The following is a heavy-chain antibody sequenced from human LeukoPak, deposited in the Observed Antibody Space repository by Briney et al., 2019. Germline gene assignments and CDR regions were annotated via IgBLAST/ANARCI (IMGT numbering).Heavy chain of an antibody. V-gene: IGHV3-21*01. Sequence: GGSLRLSCAASGFTFSSYSMNWVRQAPGKGLEWVSSISSSSSYIYYADSVKGRFTISRDSAKNSLYLQMNSLRAEDTAVYYCARILVLERFDPWGQGTLVTVSS. CDR1: GFTFSSYS. CDR3: ARILVLERFDP. CDR2: ISSSSSYI. J-gene: IGHJ5*02. D-gene: IGHD2-8*02.